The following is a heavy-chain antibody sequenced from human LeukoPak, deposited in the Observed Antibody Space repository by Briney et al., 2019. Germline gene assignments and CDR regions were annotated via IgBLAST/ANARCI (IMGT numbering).Heavy chain of an antibody. Sequence: SETLSLTCTVSGGSISSYYWSWIRQPPGKGLEWIGYIYYSGSTNYNPSLKSRVTISVDTSKNQFSLKLSSVTAADTAVYYCARVNAGGSYYDEDYYYGMDVWGQGTTVTVSS. J-gene: IGHJ6*02. D-gene: IGHD1-26*01. CDR1: GGSISSYY. V-gene: IGHV4-59*01. CDR3: ARVNAGGSYYDEDYYYGMDV. CDR2: IYYSGST.